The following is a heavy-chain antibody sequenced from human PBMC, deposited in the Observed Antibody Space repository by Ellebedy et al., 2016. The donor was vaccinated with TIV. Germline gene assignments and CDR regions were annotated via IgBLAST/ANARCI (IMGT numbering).Heavy chain of an antibody. V-gene: IGHV1-18*01. D-gene: IGHD6-19*01. Sequence: AASVKVSCKTSGYTFSLYGINWVRQAPGQGLEWMGWITPYNGNTKYAQKFQGRLTMPTDTSTSTAYMELRSLRSDDTAVYYCARDLVGTAVAGTLPIDWGQGTLVTVSS. CDR1: GYTFSLYG. J-gene: IGHJ4*02. CDR2: ITPYNGNT. CDR3: ARDLVGTAVAGTLPID.